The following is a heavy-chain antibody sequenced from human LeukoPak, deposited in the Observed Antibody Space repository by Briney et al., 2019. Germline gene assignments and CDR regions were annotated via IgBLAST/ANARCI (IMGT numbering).Heavy chain of an antibody. CDR1: GFTFSRNS. J-gene: IGHJ4*02. CDR3: ARDLGSGWYLGY. CDR2: ISSSSSYI. Sequence: GGSLRLSCAASGFTFSRNSMNWVRQAPGKGLEWVSSISSSSSYIYYADSVKGRFTISRDNAKNSLYLQMNSLRAEDTAVYYCARDLGSGWYLGYWGQGTLVTVSS. V-gene: IGHV3-21*01. D-gene: IGHD6-19*01.